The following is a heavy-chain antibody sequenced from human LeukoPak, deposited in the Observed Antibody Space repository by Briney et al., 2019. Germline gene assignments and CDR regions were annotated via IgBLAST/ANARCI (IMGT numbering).Heavy chain of an antibody. CDR3: ARGPYYDFWSGYYFSGWGVDWFDP. D-gene: IGHD3-3*01. CDR2: MNPNSGNT. J-gene: IGHJ5*02. CDR1: GYTFTSYD. V-gene: IGHV1-8*01. Sequence: ASVKVSCKASGYTFTSYDINWVRQATGQGLEWMGWMNPNSGNTGYAQKFQGRVTMTRNTSISTAYMELSSPRSEDTAVYYCARGPYYDFWSGYYFSGWGVDWFDPWGQGTLVTVSS.